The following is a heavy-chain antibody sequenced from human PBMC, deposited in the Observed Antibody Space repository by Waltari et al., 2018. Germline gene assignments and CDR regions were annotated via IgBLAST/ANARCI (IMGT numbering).Heavy chain of an antibody. J-gene: IGHJ3*02. V-gene: IGHV3-49*04. CDR1: GFTLGDLS. CDR3: ARLAYFDIWSEADVFDI. Sequence: EVQLVESGGGLVQPGRSRRRSFPASGFTLGDLSSCGVRRVPGTGLQWVGFVRSKTYGGTAVYATSVKGRITISRDDSKNIAYLQMDSPKIDDTAVYYCARLAYFDIWSEADVFDIWGQGTMVTVSS. CDR2: VRSKTYGGTA. D-gene: IGHD3-3*01.